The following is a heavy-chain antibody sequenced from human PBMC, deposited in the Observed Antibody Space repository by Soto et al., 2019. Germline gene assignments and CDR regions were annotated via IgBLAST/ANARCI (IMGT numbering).Heavy chain of an antibody. Sequence: SETMCLTCAVDGGSISGYCWSWIRQPPGKGLEWIGEINHSGSTNYNPSLKSRVTISVDTSKNQFSLKLSSVTAADTAVYYCARSRGYSYFDPWGQGTLVTVSS. D-gene: IGHD5-18*01. CDR3: ARSRGYSYFDP. CDR2: INHSGST. V-gene: IGHV4-34*01. CDR1: GGSISGYC. J-gene: IGHJ5*02.